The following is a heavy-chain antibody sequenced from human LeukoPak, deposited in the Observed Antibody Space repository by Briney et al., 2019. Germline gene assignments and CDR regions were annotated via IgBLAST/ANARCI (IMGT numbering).Heavy chain of an antibody. CDR1: GFSFSSYS. Sequence: GWSLRLSCAVSGFSFSSYSMSWVRQAPGTGLEWVANIKKDGSDKNYVDSVKGRFTISRDNAKKSLYLQMNSLRAEDTALYYCARDLDYYDSGAYYDAFDMWGQGTMVTVSS. CDR2: IKKDGSDK. CDR3: ARDLDYYDSGAYYDAFDM. D-gene: IGHD3-22*01. J-gene: IGHJ3*02. V-gene: IGHV3-7*01.